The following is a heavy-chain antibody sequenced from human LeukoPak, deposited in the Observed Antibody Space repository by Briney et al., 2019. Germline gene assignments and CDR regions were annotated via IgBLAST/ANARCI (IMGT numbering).Heavy chain of an antibody. CDR2: IYYSGST. Sequence: SETLSPTCTVSGGSISNYYWSWIRQPPGKGLEWIGYIYYSGSTNYNPSLKSRVTISVDTSKNQFSLKLSSVTAADTAVYYCARGGYRGVPQAFDYWGQGTLVTVSS. V-gene: IGHV4-59*01. J-gene: IGHJ4*02. CDR3: ARGGYRGVPQAFDY. D-gene: IGHD3-10*01. CDR1: GGSISNYY.